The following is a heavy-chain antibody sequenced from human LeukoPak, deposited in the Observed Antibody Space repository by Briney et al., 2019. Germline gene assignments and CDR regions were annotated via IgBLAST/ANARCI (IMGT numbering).Heavy chain of an antibody. CDR1: GSTFSSYS. CDR2: ISSSSSTI. CDR3: AREVVTSSDAFDI. D-gene: IGHD4-23*01. Sequence: GGSLRLSCAASGSTFSSYSMNWVRQAPGKGLEWVSYISSSSSTIYYADSVKGRFTISRDNAKNSLYLQMNSLRAEDTAVYYCAREVVTSSDAFDIWGQGTMVTVSS. V-gene: IGHV3-48*04. J-gene: IGHJ3*02.